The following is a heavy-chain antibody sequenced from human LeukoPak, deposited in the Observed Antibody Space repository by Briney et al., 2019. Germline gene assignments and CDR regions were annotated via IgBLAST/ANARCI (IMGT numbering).Heavy chain of an antibody. V-gene: IGHV1-8*03. J-gene: IGHJ4*02. CDR1: GYTFTTYH. D-gene: IGHD4-17*01. CDR3: ARTTSLTASGYDC. Sequence: ASVKVSCKTSGYTFTTYHIDWVRQASGQGLEWLGWMNPYSGDRGYAQRFQGRLSITSDTSISTAYMELGSLKSDDTAVYFCARTTSLTASGYDCWGQGTLVTVSS. CDR2: MNPYSGDR.